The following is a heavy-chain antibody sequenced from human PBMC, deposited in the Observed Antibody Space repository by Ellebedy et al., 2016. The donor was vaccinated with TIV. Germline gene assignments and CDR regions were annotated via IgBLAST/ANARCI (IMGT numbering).Heavy chain of an antibody. CDR1: GGTFSSYA. CDR3: ARSVTYYYDSSGYYYGENAFDI. D-gene: IGHD3-22*01. V-gene: IGHV1-69*13. J-gene: IGHJ3*02. Sequence: ASVKVSCKASGGTFSSYAISWVRQAPGQGLEWMGGIIPIFGTANYAQKFQGRVTITADESTSTAYMELSSLRSEDTAVYYCARSVTYYYDSSGYYYGENAFDIWGQGTMVTVSS. CDR2: IIPIFGTA.